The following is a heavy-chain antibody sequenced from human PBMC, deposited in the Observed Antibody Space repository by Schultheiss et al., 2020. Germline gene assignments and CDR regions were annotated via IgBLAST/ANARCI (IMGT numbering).Heavy chain of an antibody. Sequence: SETLSLTCTVSGDSISGSGCYWGWIRQSPGKGLEWIGSIYYSGSTYYNPSLKSRVTISVDTSDNQFSLKLSSVTAADTAVYYCAKQRGDGAYYPFDYWGQGALVTGSS. J-gene: IGHJ4*02. D-gene: IGHD1-26*01. CDR3: AKQRGDGAYYPFDY. CDR2: IYYSGST. CDR1: GDSISGSGCY. V-gene: IGHV4-39*01.